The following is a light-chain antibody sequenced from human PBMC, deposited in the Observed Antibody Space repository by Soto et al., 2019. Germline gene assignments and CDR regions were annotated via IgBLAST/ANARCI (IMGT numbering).Light chain of an antibody. CDR1: QSVLCSSNNKNY. V-gene: IGKV4-1*01. J-gene: IGKJ4*01. CDR3: QQYYSTPLT. CDR2: WAS. Sequence: DIVMTQSPDSLAVSLGERATINCRSSQSVLCSSNNKNYLAWYQQKPGQPPKLLIYWASTRESGVPDRFRGSGSGTDFTLTISSLQAEDVAVYYCQQYYSTPLTSGGRTKVDIK.